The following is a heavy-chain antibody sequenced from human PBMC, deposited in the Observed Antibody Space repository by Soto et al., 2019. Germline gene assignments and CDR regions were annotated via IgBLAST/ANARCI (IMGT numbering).Heavy chain of an antibody. CDR3: AKVFCSVGSCPTYYSYMDV. Sequence: EVQLLESGGGLVQPGGSLTLSCAASGFTFTNYDMRWVRQPPGKGLEWVSVIRSRGGSTNYAGSVKGRFTVSRDNSKNTLYLQMNSLRAEDTAVYYCAKVFCSVGSCPTYYSYMDVWGKGTTVTVSS. CDR1: GFTFTNYD. J-gene: IGHJ6*03. CDR2: IRSRGGST. V-gene: IGHV3-23*01. D-gene: IGHD2-15*01.